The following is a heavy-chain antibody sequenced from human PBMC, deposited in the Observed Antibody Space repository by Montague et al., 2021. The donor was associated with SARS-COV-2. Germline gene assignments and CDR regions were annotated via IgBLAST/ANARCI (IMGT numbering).Heavy chain of an antibody. CDR3: ARVGRAGYGILTSCYYYGMDV. J-gene: IGHJ6*02. D-gene: IGHD3-9*01. Sequence: SETLSLTCTVSGGSISSYYWSWIRQPAGKGLEWIGRIYTSGSTNYNPSLKSRVTMSVDTSKNQFSLKLSSVTAADTAVYYCARVGRAGYGILTSCYYYGMDVWGQGTTVTVSS. CDR1: GGSISSYY. CDR2: IYTSGST. V-gene: IGHV4-4*07.